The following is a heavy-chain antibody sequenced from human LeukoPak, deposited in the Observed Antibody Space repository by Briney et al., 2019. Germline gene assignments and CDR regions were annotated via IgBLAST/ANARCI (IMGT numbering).Heavy chain of an antibody. CDR2: IYSGGGT. CDR1: GFNVSSNH. Sequence: GGSLRLSCAASGFNVSSNHMSWVRQAAGKGLEWVSVIYSGGGTHYADSVRGRFTVSRDNSKSTLYLQMNSLRAEDTGVYYCARGLDSSGYSFDYWGQGTLVTVSS. V-gene: IGHV3-66*01. J-gene: IGHJ4*02. D-gene: IGHD3-22*01. CDR3: ARGLDSSGYSFDY.